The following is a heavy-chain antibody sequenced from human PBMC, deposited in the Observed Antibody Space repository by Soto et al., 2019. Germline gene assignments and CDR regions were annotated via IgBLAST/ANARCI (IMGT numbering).Heavy chain of an antibody. D-gene: IGHD3-3*01. Sequence: ASVKVSCKASGYTFTSYGISWVRQAPGQGLEWMGWISAYNGNTNYAQKLQGRVTMTTDTSTSTAYMELRSLRSDDTAVYYCARVYYDFWSAYYGPYYFDYWGQGTLVTVSS. J-gene: IGHJ4*02. CDR1: GYTFTSYG. CDR3: ARVYYDFWSAYYGPYYFDY. V-gene: IGHV1-18*01. CDR2: ISAYNGNT.